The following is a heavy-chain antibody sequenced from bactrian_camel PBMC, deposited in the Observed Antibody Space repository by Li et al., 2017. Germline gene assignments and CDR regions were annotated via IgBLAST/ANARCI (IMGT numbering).Heavy chain of an antibody. J-gene: IGHJ4*01. CDR2: IYSGGGSQ. Sequence: VQLVESGGGSVQPGGSLTLSCAASGNIDDSIVMAWFRQSPGKKREGVASIYSGGGSQYYADSVKGRFTISRDKGSNALYLQMSSLKPEDTAIYYCAARDRETCGSNWDALSKWAYWGQGTQVTVS. D-gene: IGHD1*01. V-gene: IGHV3S54*01. CDR3: AARDRETCGSNWDALSKWAY. CDR1: GNIDDSIV.